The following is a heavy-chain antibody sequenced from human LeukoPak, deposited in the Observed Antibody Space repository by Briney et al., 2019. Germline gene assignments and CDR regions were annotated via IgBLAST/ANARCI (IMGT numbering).Heavy chain of an antibody. D-gene: IGHD2-15*01. V-gene: IGHV3-48*01. CDR2: ISSSSSTI. J-gene: IGHJ3*02. CDR3: ARDSLAVDDAFDI. CDR1: GFTFSSYS. Sequence: GGSLRLSCAASGFTFSSYSMNWVRQAPGKGLEWVSYISSSSSTIYYADSVKGRFTISRDNAKNSLYLQMNSLRAEDTAVYYCARDSLAVDDAFDIWGQGAMVTVSS.